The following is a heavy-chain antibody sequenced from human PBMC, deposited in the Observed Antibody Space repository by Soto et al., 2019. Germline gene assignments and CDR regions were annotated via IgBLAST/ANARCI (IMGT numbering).Heavy chain of an antibody. CDR3: STGTPSYISSWENYYYYMAG. V-gene: IGHV3-66*01. D-gene: IGHD6-13*01. CDR1: GFTVSSNY. J-gene: IGHJ6*03. CDR2: IYSGGST. Sequence: EVQLVESGGGLVQPGGSLRLSCAASGFTVSSNYMSWVRQAPGKGLEWVSVIYSGGSTYYADSVKGRFTISRDNSKNTLYLTMTGLRAGDTAVYYCSTGTPSYISSWENYYYYMAGWGKGTTVTVSS.